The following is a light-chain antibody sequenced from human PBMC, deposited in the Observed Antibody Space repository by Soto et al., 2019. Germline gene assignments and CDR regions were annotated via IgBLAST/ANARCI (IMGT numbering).Light chain of an antibody. Sequence: DIAMTQSPDSLAVSLGERATIHCKSSQSVLHTPIKRNDLAWYQQKAGQPPKLLFYWASTRGSGVPDRFSASGSGTDFTLTINTLQAEDVAVYHCQQYYRIPPTFGQGTKVEIK. CDR1: QSVLHTPIKRND. CDR3: QQYYRIPPT. J-gene: IGKJ1*01. V-gene: IGKV4-1*01. CDR2: WAS.